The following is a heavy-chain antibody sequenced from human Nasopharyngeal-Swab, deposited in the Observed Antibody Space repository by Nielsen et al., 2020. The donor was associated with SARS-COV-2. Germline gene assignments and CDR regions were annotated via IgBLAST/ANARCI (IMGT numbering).Heavy chain of an antibody. CDR2: ISTSTSYI. J-gene: IGHJ6*02. CDR1: GVTFNNYN. CDR3: ARDGLDYDFWSAYFVDV. V-gene: IGHV3-21*01. Sequence: GESLKISFAASGVTFNNYNCNWVRQAPGKVLEWFSSISTSTSYIYYADSVKLRFTISADNAKNSLYLQINSLRAEDTAVYYCARDGLDYDFWSAYFVDVWGQGTTVTVSS. D-gene: IGHD3-3*01.